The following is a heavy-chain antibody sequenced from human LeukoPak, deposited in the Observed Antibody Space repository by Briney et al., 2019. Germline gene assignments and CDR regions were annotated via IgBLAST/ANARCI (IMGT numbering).Heavy chain of an antibody. Sequence: ASETLSLTCTVSGGSISSTSYYWTWIRQPAGKGLEWIGRIYTNGSTNYNPSLKSRVTISVDTSKNQFSLKLSSGTAADTAVYYCARDPLTYCTSDSCYLGGFDYWGQGTLVTVSS. J-gene: IGHJ4*02. CDR2: IYTNGST. D-gene: IGHD2-2*01. CDR1: GGSISSTSYY. CDR3: ARDPLTYCTSDSCYLGGFDY. V-gene: IGHV4-61*02.